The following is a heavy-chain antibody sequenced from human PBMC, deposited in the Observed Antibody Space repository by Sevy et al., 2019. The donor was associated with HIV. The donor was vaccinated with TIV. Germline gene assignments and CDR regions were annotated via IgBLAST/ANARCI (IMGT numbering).Heavy chain of an antibody. CDR3: TTDSKKRRLSALLDY. Sequence: GGSLRLSCAASGFTFSNAWMSWVRQAPGKGLEWVGRIKSKTDGGTTDDAAPVKGRFTISRDDSKNTLYLQMNSLKTEDISICYCTTDSKKRRLSALLDYWGQGTLVTVSS. CDR1: GFTFSNAW. V-gene: IGHV3-15*01. CDR2: IKSKTDGGTT. J-gene: IGHJ4*02.